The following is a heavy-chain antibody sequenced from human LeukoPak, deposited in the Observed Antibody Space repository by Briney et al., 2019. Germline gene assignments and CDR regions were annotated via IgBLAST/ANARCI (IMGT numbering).Heavy chain of an antibody. Sequence: ASVKVSCKASGYTFTSYDINWVRQATGQGLEWMGWMNPNSGNTGYAQKFQGRVTMTRNTSISTAYMELSSLRSEDTAVYYCARGRRLWFGELLHNDAFDIWGQGTMVTVSS. CDR1: GYTFTSYD. CDR3: ARGRRLWFGELLHNDAFDI. CDR2: MNPNSGNT. V-gene: IGHV1-8*01. D-gene: IGHD3-10*01. J-gene: IGHJ3*02.